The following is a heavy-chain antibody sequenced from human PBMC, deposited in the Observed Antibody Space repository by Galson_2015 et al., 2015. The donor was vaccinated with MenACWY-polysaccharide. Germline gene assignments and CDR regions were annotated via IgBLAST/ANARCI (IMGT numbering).Heavy chain of an antibody. V-gene: IGHV3-48*01. D-gene: IGHD2-2*01. J-gene: IGHJ6*02. CDR3: AKGRAPSTYYGMDV. CDR2: IGGPGTI. CDR1: GFTFTTYT. Sequence: SLRLSCAASGFTFTTYTINWVRQAPGQGLEWVSSIGGPGTIYYADSVKGRFTISRDNAKNSLYLQMNSLRADDTAVYYCAKGRAPSTYYGMDVWGQGTTVTVSS.